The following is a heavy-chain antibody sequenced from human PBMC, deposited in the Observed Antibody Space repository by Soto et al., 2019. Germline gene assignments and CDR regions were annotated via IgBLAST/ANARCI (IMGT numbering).Heavy chain of an antibody. V-gene: IGHV1-8*01. J-gene: IGHJ5*02. CDR2: MNPGSGDT. D-gene: IGHD5-18*01. CDR1: GYTFTNND. Sequence: ASVKVSCKASGYTFTNNDVSWVRQATGQGLEWMGWMNPGSGDTGYARKFQGRVTMTRDISIATAYMELNSLTSEDTAIYYCARMESFGSLNWFDPWGQGTLVTV. CDR3: ARMESFGSLNWFDP.